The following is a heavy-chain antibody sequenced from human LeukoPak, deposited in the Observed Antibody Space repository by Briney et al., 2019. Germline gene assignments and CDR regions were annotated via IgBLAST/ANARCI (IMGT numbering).Heavy chain of an antibody. D-gene: IGHD3-16*02. Sequence: SETLSLSCAVSGGSSNGYYWGWIRQSPAKGLEWIGEINYSGGTNYNPSLKSRLTISVDTSKNHFSLNLTSVTAADTAIYFCARVARGSYRNSFDSWGQGSLVTVSS. V-gene: IGHV4-34*01. J-gene: IGHJ5*01. CDR2: INYSGGT. CDR3: ARVARGSYRNSFDS. CDR1: GGSSNGYY.